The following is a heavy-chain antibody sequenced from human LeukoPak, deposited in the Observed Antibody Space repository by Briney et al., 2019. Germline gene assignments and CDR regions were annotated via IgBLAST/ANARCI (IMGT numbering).Heavy chain of an antibody. D-gene: IGHD3-22*01. J-gene: IGHJ4*02. V-gene: IGHV3-23*01. CDR1: GFTFSSYA. Sequence: GGSLRLSCATSGFTFSSYAMNWVRQAPGKGLEWVSGIAESGGFTYYADSVKGRFTISRDNSKNTLYLQMNSLRAEDTAVYYCAKSVIVVVAYFDYWGQGTLVTVSS. CDR3: AKSVIVVVAYFDY. CDR2: IAESGGFT.